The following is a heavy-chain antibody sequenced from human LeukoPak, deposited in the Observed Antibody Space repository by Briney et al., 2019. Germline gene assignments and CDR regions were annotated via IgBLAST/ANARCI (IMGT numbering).Heavy chain of an antibody. CDR3: ARALHNRYSSSSYFDY. CDR2: IYYSGST. D-gene: IGHD6-13*01. CDR1: GGSISSGAYY. Sequence: SETLSLTCTVSGGSISSGAYYWSWIRQPPGKGLEWIGYIYYSGSTNYNPSLKSRVTISVDTSKNQFSLKLSSVTAADTAVYYCARALHNRYSSSSYFDYWGQGTLVTVSS. V-gene: IGHV4-61*08. J-gene: IGHJ4*02.